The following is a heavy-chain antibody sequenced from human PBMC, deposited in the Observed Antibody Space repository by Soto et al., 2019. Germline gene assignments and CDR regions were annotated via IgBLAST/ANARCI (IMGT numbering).Heavy chain of an antibody. CDR1: GGSFSGYY. V-gene: IGHV4-34*01. CDR2: INLSGST. J-gene: IGHJ3*02. D-gene: IGHD2-15*01. Sequence: SETLSLTCAVYGGSFSGYYWSWIRQPPGKGLEWIGEINLSGSTNYNPSLKSRVTISVDTSKNQFSLKLSSVTAADTAVFYCARVRRYCSGGSCSPFAFDIWGQGTMVTVSS. CDR3: ARVRRYCSGGSCSPFAFDI.